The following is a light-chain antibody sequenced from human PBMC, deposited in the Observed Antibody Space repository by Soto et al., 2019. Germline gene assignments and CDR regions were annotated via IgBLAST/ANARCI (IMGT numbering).Light chain of an antibody. Sequence: VISLTASTGSVCIGGSASLSCRASQSIDNKLAWYQQSPGQAPRLLIYGASIRATGIPARFSGSGSGTEFTLTNSFLQSEDCCIYYCQQYKDGRTFGQGTRLIS. CDR1: QSIDNK. J-gene: IGKJ1*01. CDR2: GAS. V-gene: IGKV3D-15*03. CDR3: QQYKDGRT.